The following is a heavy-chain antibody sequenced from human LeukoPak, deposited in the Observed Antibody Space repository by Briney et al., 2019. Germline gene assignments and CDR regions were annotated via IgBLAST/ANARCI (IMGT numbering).Heavy chain of an antibody. CDR1: GFTFSSYS. CDR2: ISSSGSTI. Sequence: GGSLRLSCAASGFTFSSYSMNWVRQAPGKGLEWVPYISSSGSTIYYADSVKGRFTISRDNAKNSLYLQMNGLRAEDTAVYYCAELGITMIGGVWGKGTTVTISS. V-gene: IGHV3-48*04. CDR3: AELGITMIGGV. D-gene: IGHD3-10*02. J-gene: IGHJ6*04.